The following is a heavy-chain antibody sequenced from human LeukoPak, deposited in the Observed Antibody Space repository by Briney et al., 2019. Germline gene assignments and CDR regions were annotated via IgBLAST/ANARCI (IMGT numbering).Heavy chain of an antibody. J-gene: IGHJ4*02. CDR3: ARTGHYQFDS. V-gene: IGHV1-18*01. Sequence: ASVKVSCKASGYSFTDYDFSWVRQAPGQGLEWLGWVSIYNDNTNYAREFQDRVTMTTDISTSTAYMELKSLTSDDTAVYFCARTGHYQFDSWGQGTLVTVSS. D-gene: IGHD3-9*01. CDR1: GYSFTDYD. CDR2: VSIYNDNT.